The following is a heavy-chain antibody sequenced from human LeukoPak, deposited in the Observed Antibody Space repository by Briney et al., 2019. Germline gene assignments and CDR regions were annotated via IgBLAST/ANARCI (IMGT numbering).Heavy chain of an antibody. Sequence: SETLSLTCTVSGGSISTYYWSWIRQPPGKGLEWIGYIYYSGSTTHNPSLKSRVTISVDTSKNQFSLKLSSVTAADTAVYYCARARYNYGFLGNDYWGQGTLVTVSS. CDR3: ARARYNYGFLGNDY. J-gene: IGHJ4*02. V-gene: IGHV4-59*01. CDR1: GGSISTYY. D-gene: IGHD5-18*01. CDR2: IYYSGST.